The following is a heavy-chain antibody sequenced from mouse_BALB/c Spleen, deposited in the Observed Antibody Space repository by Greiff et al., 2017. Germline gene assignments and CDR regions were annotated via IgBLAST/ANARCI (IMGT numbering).Heavy chain of an antibody. CDR3: ARGSYYGWYFDV. D-gene: IGHD1-1*01. V-gene: IGHV5-17*02. CDR1: GFTFSSFG. CDR2: ISSGSSTI. Sequence: EVKLVESGGGLVKPGGSRKLSCAASGFTFSSFGMYWVRQAPEKGLEWVANISSGSSTIYYADTVKGRFTISRDNPKNTLFLQMTSLRSEDTAMYYCARGSYYGWYFDVWGAGTTVTVSS. J-gene: IGHJ1*01.